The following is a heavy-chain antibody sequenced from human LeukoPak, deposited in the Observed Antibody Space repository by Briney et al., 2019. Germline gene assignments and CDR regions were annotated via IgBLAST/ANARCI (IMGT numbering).Heavy chain of an antibody. CDR3: ARDSTAYSAGWSDAFDV. J-gene: IGHJ3*01. CDR2: ISSTSDYI. V-gene: IGHV3-21*01. CDR1: GFTFSSYW. D-gene: IGHD6-19*01. Sequence: GGSLRLSCAASGFTFSSYWVSWVRQAPGQGLEWVSSISSTSDYIYYADSVKGRFTISRDNAKNSLYLQMNSLRAEDTAVYYCARDSTAYSAGWSDAFDVWGQGTMVTVSS.